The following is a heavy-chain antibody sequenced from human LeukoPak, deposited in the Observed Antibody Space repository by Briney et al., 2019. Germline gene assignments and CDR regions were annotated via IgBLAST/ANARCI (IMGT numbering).Heavy chain of an antibody. Sequence: PGGSLRLSCAASGFTFSNAWMSWVRQAPGKGLEWVAFIRYDGSDKYYGDSVRGRFTVSRDNSKNTLYLQMNSLRPEDTAVYYCAKDGPTWDYWGQGTLVTVSS. CDR1: GFTFSNAW. CDR3: AKDGPTWDY. CDR2: IRYDGSDK. J-gene: IGHJ4*02. V-gene: IGHV3-30*02.